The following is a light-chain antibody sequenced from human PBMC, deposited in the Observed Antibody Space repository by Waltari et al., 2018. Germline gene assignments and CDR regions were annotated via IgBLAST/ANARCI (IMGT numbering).Light chain of an antibody. Sequence: DTQMTQSPSSLSASVGDRVTITCQASQDIRENLNWFQQKPGKAPQVLIFDASRSQAVVPSRFSGSGSGTDFAFTISSLQPEDIGTYYCQQYANLPLTFSGGTRVEL. CDR3: QQYANLPLT. V-gene: IGKV1-33*01. CDR2: DAS. CDR1: QDIREN. J-gene: IGKJ4*01.